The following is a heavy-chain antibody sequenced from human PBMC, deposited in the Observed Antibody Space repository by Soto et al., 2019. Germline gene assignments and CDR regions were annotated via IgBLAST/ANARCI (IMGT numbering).Heavy chain of an antibody. CDR2: ISGSGGST. D-gene: IGHD1-1*01. CDR3: ATSKLERPPY. CDR1: VCTFSSYA. Sequence: GGSLRLSCAASVCTFSSYAISWVRQAPGKGLEWVSAISGSGGSTYYADSVKGRFTISRDNSKNTLYLQMNSLRAEDTAVYYCATSKLERPPYWGQGTLVTVSS. V-gene: IGHV3-23*01. J-gene: IGHJ4*02.